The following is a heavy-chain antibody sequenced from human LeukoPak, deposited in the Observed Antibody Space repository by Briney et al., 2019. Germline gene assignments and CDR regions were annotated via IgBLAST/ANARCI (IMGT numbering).Heavy chain of an antibody. D-gene: IGHD1-26*01. V-gene: IGHV3-53*01. J-gene: IGHJ4*02. Sequence: GGSLRLSCAASGFTVNTNYMSWVRQAPGKGLGWVSVIYSGGSTYYADSVKGRFTISRDTSKNTLYLQMNSLRDEDTAVYYCAKDQRWESPHYLDSWGQGTLVTVSS. CDR3: AKDQRWESPHYLDS. CDR1: GFTVNTNY. CDR2: IYSGGST.